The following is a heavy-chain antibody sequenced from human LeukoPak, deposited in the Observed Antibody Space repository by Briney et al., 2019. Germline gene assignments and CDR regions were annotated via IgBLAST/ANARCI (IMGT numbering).Heavy chain of an antibody. CDR2: IKSKTDGGTT. CDR3: TTEGWRGY. CDR1: GLTFSNAW. V-gene: IGHV3-15*01. J-gene: IGHJ4*02. Sequence: NSGGSLSLSCAASGLTFSNAWMSWVRQAPGKGLEWVGRIKSKTDGGTTDYAARVKGRFTISRDDSKDTLYLQINSLKTEDTAIYYCTTEGWRGYWGQGTLVTVSS. D-gene: IGHD6-19*01.